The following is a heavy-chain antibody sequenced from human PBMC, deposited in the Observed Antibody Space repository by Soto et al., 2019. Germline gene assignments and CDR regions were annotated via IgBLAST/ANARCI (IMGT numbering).Heavy chain of an antibody. CDR1: GGSISSGGYY. D-gene: IGHD5-18*01. CDR2: IYYSGST. Sequence: PSETLSLTCTVSGGSISSGGYYWSWIRQHPGKGLEWIGYIYYSGSTYYNPSLKSRVTISVDTSKNQFSLKLSSVTAADTAVYYCARGISGYSYGLVDYWGQGTLVTVSS. V-gene: IGHV4-31*03. CDR3: ARGISGYSYGLVDY. J-gene: IGHJ4*02.